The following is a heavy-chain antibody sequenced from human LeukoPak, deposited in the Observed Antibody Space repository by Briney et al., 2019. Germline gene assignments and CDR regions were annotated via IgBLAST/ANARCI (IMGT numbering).Heavy chain of an antibody. CDR2: INPYSGDT. D-gene: IGHD3-22*01. CDR1: GYTFTGYF. Sequence: ASVKVSCKASGYTFTGYFMRWVRQAPGQGLEWMGWINPYSGDTNYAQKFQGRVTMTRDTSISTAFMELSRLRSDDTAVYYCARGKDHYYDSSGYPDYYYYTMDVWGQGTTVTVSS. J-gene: IGHJ6*02. CDR3: ARGKDHYYDSSGYPDYYYYTMDV. V-gene: IGHV1-2*02.